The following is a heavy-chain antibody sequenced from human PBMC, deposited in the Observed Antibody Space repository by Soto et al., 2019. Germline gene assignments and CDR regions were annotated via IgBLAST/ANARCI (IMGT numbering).Heavy chain of an antibody. CDR2: ISGSGGTT. V-gene: IGHV3-23*01. D-gene: IGHD7-27*01. CDR1: GFTFTTYA. CDR3: ARDPKTSGGQHWAFNYFDS. J-gene: IGHJ4*02. Sequence: VGSLRLSCAASGFTFTTYAMSWVRQAPGKGLEWVSAISGSGGTTYYADSVEGRFTIPRDNSKSTLYLQVDSLRPEDAAVYYCARDPKTSGGQHWAFNYFDSWGQGTLVTVSS.